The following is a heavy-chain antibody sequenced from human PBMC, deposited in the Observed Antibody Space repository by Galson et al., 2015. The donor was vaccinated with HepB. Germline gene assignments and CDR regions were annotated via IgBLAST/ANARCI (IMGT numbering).Heavy chain of an antibody. D-gene: IGHD5-12*01. V-gene: IGHV1-69*13. CDR3: ARAGYSGYDYLYYFDY. CDR2: IIPMFGTA. CDR1: GGTFSSYA. Sequence: SVKVSCKASGGTFSSYAISWVRQAPGQGLEWMGGIIPMFGTANYAQKLQGRVTITADESTSTAYMELSSLRSEDTAVYYCARAGYSGYDYLYYFDYWGQGTLVTVSS. J-gene: IGHJ4*02.